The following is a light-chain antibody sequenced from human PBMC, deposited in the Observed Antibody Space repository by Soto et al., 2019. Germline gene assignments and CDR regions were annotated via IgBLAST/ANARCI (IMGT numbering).Light chain of an antibody. CDR2: EVS. Sequence: QSALTQPASVSGSPGQSITISCTGTSSDVGGYNYVSWYQQHPGKAPKLMIYEVSNRPAGVSNRFSGSKSGNTASLTISGLQAEDEDDYYCRSYTSSSNPYVLGSGSKLTVL. CDR3: RSYTSSSNPYV. CDR1: SSDVGGYNY. J-gene: IGLJ1*01. V-gene: IGLV2-14*01.